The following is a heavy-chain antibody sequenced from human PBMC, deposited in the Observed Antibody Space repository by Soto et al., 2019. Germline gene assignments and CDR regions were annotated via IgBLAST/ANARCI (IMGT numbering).Heavy chain of an antibody. CDR2: IYNSGST. CDR1: GGSISVYY. Sequence: QVQLQESGPGLVKPSETLSLTCTVSGGSISVYYWSWIRQPPGKGLEWIGYIYNSGSTNSNPSLKSRVTISVDTSKNQFSLNLSSVTAADTAAYYCARVLSGVVDHHFDYWGQGTLVTVSS. J-gene: IGHJ4*02. V-gene: IGHV4-59*01. D-gene: IGHD3-10*02. CDR3: ARVLSGVVDHHFDY.